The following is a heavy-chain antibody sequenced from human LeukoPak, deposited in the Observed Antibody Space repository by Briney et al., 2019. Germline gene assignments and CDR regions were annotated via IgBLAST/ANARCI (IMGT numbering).Heavy chain of an antibody. D-gene: IGHD3-10*01. CDR3: ARDRHGGFDP. J-gene: IGHJ5*02. CDR2: ISYDGSNK. CDR1: GFTFSSYA. Sequence: GGTLRLSCAASGFTFSSYAMHRVRQAPGKGLEWVAVISYDGSNKYYADSMKGRFTISRDNSKNTLYLQMNSLRAEDTAVYYCARDRHGGFDPWGQGTLVTVSS. V-gene: IGHV3-30*14.